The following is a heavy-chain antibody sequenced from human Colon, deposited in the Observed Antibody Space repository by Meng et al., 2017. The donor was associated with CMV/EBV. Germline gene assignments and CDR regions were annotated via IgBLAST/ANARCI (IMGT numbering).Heavy chain of an antibody. J-gene: IGHJ4*02. D-gene: IGHD4-11*01. CDR3: ARHPDYRFDY. CDR2: MNQDGSHK. Sequence: GGSLRLSCVASGFTFSSYWMSWVRQAPGKGLEWVAHMNQDGSHKYYVDSVKGRFGISRDNAKNSLYLQMNSLRAEDTAVYYCARHPDYRFDYWGQGTLVTVSS. V-gene: IGHV3-7*01. CDR1: GFTFSSYW.